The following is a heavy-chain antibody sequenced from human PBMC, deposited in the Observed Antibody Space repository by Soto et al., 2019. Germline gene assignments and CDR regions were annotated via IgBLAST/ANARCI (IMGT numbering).Heavy chain of an antibody. D-gene: IGHD6-19*01. CDR1: GFTFSSYA. Sequence: EVQLLESGGGLVQPGGSLRLSCAASGFTFSSYAMSWVRQAPGKGLEWVSGISGSGGSTYYADSVKGRFAISRDNSRNTLYLQMNSLRAEDTAIYYCARDRGIYSGGWSHGFWGQGTLVTVSS. V-gene: IGHV3-23*01. CDR3: ARDRGIYSGGWSHGF. CDR2: ISGSGGST. J-gene: IGHJ4*02.